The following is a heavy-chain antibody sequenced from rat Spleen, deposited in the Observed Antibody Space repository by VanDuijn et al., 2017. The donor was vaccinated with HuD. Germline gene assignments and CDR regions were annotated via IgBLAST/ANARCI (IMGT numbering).Heavy chain of an antibody. CDR2: ISYDGSST. J-gene: IGHJ3*01. D-gene: IGHD1-11*01. CDR3: ARGRYWFAY. V-gene: IGHV5-7*01. Sequence: EVQLVESGGGLVQPGRSLKLSCAASGLTFSSFPMAWVRQAPKKGLEWVASISYDGSSTYYRDSVKGRFTISRDNAKSTLYLQMDSLRSEDTATYYCARGRYWFAYWGQGTLVTVSS. CDR1: GLTFSSFP.